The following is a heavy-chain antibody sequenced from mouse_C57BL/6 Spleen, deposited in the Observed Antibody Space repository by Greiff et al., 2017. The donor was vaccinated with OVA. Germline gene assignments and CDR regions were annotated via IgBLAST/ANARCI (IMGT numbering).Heavy chain of an antibody. V-gene: IGHV1-52*01. D-gene: IGHD4-1*01. CDR2: IDPSDSET. CDR1: GYTFTSYW. CDR3: ACDTGTGYYAMDF. J-gene: IGHJ4*01. Sequence: VKLLESGAELVRPGSSVKLSCKASGYTFTSYWMHWVKQRPIQGLEWIGNIDPSDSETHYNQKFKDKATFTVDKSSSTAYMQLSSLTSEDSAVYYCACDTGTGYYAMDFWGQGTSVTVSS.